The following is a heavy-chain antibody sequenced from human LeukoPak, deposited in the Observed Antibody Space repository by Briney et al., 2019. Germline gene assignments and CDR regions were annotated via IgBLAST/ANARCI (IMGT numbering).Heavy chain of an antibody. CDR3: AKHCSSTSCQKIGDY. J-gene: IGHJ4*02. CDR1: GFTFSSYA. V-gene: IGHV3-23*01. CDR2: ISGSGGST. D-gene: IGHD2-2*01. Sequence: RSGGSLRLSCAASGFTFSSYAMSWVRQAPGKGLEWVSAISGSGGSTYYADSVKGRFTISRDNSKNALYLQMNSLRAEDTAVYYCAKHCSSTSCQKIGDYWGQGTLVTVSS.